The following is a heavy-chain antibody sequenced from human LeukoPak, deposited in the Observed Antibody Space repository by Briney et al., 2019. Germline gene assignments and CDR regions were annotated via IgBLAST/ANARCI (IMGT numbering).Heavy chain of an antibody. Sequence: PGRSLRLSCAASGFTFSSYGMHWVRQAPGKGLEWVAVISYDGSNKYYADSVKGRFTISRDNSKNTLYLQMNSLRAEDTAVYYCARGGIAAAGTAIDYWDQGTLVTVPS. V-gene: IGHV3-30*03. CDR1: GFTFSSYG. D-gene: IGHD6-13*01. J-gene: IGHJ4*02. CDR2: ISYDGSNK. CDR3: ARGGIAAAGTAIDY.